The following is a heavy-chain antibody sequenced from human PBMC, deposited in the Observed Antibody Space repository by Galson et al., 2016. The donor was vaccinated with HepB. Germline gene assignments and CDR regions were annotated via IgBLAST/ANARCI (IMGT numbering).Heavy chain of an antibody. V-gene: IGHV1-69*13. J-gene: IGHJ6*02. D-gene: IGHD5-18*01. Sequence: SVKVSCKASGGTFNSYAINWVRQAPGQGLEWMGGIIPVFDITYYAQRFQGRVTITADESTSTAYMELSSLRSEDTAVYFCARGEYNYGPTYYYAVDVWGQGTAVTVSS. CDR3: ARGEYNYGPTYYYAVDV. CDR1: GGTFNSYA. CDR2: IIPVFDIT.